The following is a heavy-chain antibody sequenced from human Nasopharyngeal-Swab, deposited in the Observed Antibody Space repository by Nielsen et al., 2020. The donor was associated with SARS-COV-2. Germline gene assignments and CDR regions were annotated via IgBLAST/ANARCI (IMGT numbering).Heavy chain of an antibody. CDR3: ARGDGSADY. J-gene: IGHJ4*02. CDR1: GFTFSSYW. Sequence: GESLKISCAASGFTFSSYWMHWVRQAPGKGPVWVSRINSDGSSTSYADSVKGRFTISRDNAKNTLYLQMNSLRAEDTAVYYCARGDGSADYWGQGTLVTVSS. V-gene: IGHV3-74*01. D-gene: IGHD3-10*01. CDR2: INSDGSST.